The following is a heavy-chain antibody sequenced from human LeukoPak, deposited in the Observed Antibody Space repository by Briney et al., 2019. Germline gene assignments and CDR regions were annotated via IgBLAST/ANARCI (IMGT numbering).Heavy chain of an antibody. CDR2: IFYSGST. CDR1: GGSISTSNYY. CDR3: ARVRAAAIPYYFDS. J-gene: IGHJ4*02. D-gene: IGHD6-13*01. Sequence: SETLSLTCTVSGGSISTSNYYWGWIRQPPGKGLEWIGNIFYSGSTYYSPSLKSRVTISLDTSKTQFSLKLSSVTAADTAVYYCARVRAAAIPYYFDSWGQGTLVTVSS. V-gene: IGHV4-39*07.